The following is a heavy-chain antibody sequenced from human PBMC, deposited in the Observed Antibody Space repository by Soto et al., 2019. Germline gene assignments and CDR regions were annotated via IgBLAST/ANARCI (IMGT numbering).Heavy chain of an antibody. CDR3: ATLLNPGSGWGFDP. Sequence: QVQLQESGPGLVKPSGTLSLTCAVSGGSISSSNWWSWVRQPPGKGLEWIGEIYHSGSTNYNPSLQSRVTISVNKSKPQFSLKLSSVTAADTAVDYCATLLNPGSGWGFDPWGQGTLVTVSS. CDR2: IYHSGST. D-gene: IGHD6-19*01. CDR1: GGSISSSNW. J-gene: IGHJ5*02. V-gene: IGHV4-4*02.